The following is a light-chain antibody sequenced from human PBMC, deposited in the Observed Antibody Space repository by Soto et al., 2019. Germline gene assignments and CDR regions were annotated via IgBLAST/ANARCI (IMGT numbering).Light chain of an antibody. CDR2: DTS. V-gene: IGLV7-46*01. CDR1: TGAVTSGHY. Sequence: QAVVTQEPSLTVSPGGTVTLTCGSSTGAVTSGHYPYWFQQKPGQAPRTLIYDTSNKHSWTPARFSGSLLGGKAALTLSGAQPEDEAEYYSLLSYGGAYYVFGTGTKVTVL. CDR3: LLSYGGAYYV. J-gene: IGLJ1*01.